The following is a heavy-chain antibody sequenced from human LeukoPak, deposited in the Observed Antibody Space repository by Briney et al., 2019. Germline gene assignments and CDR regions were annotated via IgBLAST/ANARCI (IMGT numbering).Heavy chain of an antibody. CDR1: XXXFXSYA. Sequence: QPGXSLXXSXXXXXXXFXSYAMSWVRQAPGKGLEWVSAISGSGGSTYYADSVKGRFTISRDNSKNTLYLQMNSLRAEDTAVYYCAKDRGYWGQGTLVTVSS. CDR2: ISGSGGST. CDR3: AKDRGY. V-gene: IGHV3-23*01. J-gene: IGHJ4*02.